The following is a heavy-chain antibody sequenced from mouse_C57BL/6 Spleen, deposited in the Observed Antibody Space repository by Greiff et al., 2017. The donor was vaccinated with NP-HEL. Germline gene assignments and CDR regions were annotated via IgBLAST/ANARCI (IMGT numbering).Heavy chain of an antibody. D-gene: IGHD2-5*01. Sequence: QVQLQQSGAELVKPGASVKISCKASGYAFSSYWMNWVKQRPGKGLEWIGQIYPGDGDTNYNGKFKGKATLTADKSSSTAYMQLSSLTSEDSAVYFCARDSNYGFYYYAMDYWGQGTSVTVSS. CDR2: IYPGDGDT. CDR1: GYAFSSYW. CDR3: ARDSNYGFYYYAMDY. J-gene: IGHJ4*01. V-gene: IGHV1-80*01.